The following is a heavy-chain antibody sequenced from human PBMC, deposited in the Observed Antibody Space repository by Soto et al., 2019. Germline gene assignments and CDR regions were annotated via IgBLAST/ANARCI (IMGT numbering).Heavy chain of an antibody. D-gene: IGHD2-15*01. CDR3: ARTYCCGGSCHQPH. V-gene: IGHV4-59*01. Sequence: SETLSLTCTVSGGSISGYYWSWIRQPPGKGLEWIGYIFHSGSTNYNPSLRSRDTISVDTSKNQLSLTLSSVTAADTAVYYCARTYCCGGSCHQPHWGQGTLVTVSS. CDR2: IFHSGST. J-gene: IGHJ4*02. CDR1: GGSISGYY.